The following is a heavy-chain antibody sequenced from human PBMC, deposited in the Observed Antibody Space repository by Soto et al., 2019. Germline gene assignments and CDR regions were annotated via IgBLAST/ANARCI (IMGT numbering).Heavy chain of an antibody. Sequence: PGGSLRLSCAGSGFTFGDSYMSWIRQAPGKGLEWLSYISPGSRYPAYADSVKGRFTISRDNAKRSLYLQMMSLAAEDTAIYYCVRGGGGGLFDPWGQGTMVTVSS. CDR3: VRGGGGGLFDP. D-gene: IGHD2-15*01. CDR1: GFTFGDSY. J-gene: IGHJ5*02. CDR2: ISPGSRYP. V-gene: IGHV3-11*06.